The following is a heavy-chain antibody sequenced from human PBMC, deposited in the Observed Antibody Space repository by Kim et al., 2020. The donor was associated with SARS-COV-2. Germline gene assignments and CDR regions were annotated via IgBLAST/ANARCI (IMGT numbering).Heavy chain of an antibody. CDR3: ARATRDLDV. Sequence: GGSLRLSCAASGFTFSDFYMSWIRQAPGKGLEWVSYISSSSSHTNYADSVKGRFTISRDNAKNSLYLQMNSLRAEDTAVYYCARATRDLDVWGQGTMVTVSS. V-gene: IGHV3-11*06. D-gene: IGHD5-12*01. CDR1: GFTFSDFY. CDR2: ISSSSSHT. J-gene: IGHJ3*01.